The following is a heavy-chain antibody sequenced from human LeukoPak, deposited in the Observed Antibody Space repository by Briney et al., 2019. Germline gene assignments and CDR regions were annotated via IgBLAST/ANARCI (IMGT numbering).Heavy chain of an antibody. V-gene: IGHV4-39*01. CDR3: ARQNWNDLSAFDI. Sequence: PSETLSLTCTVSGGSISSSSYYWGWICQPPGKGLEWIGSIYYSGSTYYNPSLKSRVTISVDTSKNQFSLKLSSVTAADTAVYYCARQNWNDLSAFDIWGQGTMVTVSS. CDR2: IYYSGST. D-gene: IGHD1-1*01. J-gene: IGHJ3*02. CDR1: GGSISSSSYY.